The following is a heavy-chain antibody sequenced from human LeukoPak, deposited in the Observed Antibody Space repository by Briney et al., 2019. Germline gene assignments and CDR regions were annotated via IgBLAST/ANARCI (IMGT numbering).Heavy chain of an antibody. Sequence: SETLSLTCAVYGGSFSGYYWSWIRQPPGKGLEWIGEINHSGSTNYNPSLKSRVTISVDTSKNQFSLKLSSVTAADTAVYYCARGRSTYYDILTGCLFDYWGQGTLVTVSS. CDR3: ARGRSTYYDILTGCLFDY. CDR2: INHSGST. CDR1: GGSFSGYY. J-gene: IGHJ4*02. D-gene: IGHD3-9*01. V-gene: IGHV4-34*01.